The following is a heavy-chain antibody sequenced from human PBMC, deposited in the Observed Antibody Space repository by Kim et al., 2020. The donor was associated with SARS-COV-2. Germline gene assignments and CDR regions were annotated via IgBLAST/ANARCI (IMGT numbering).Heavy chain of an antibody. CDR3: VANGGYYGWPTFDY. D-gene: IGHD3-10*01. V-gene: IGHV3-23*01. J-gene: IGHJ4*02. CDR2: ISGSGGST. CDR1: GFTFSSYA. Sequence: GGSLRLSCAASGFTFSSYAMSWVRQAPGKGLEWVSAISGSGGSTYYADSVKGRFTISRDNSKNTLYLQMNSLRAEDTAVYYCVANGGYYGWPTFDYWGQGTLVTVSS.